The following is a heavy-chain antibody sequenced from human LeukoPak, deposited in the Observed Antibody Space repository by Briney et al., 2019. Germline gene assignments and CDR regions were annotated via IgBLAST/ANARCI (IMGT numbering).Heavy chain of an antibody. V-gene: IGHV3-11*04. CDR2: ISSSGSTL. CDR1: GFTFSDYY. Sequence: GGSLRLSCAASGFTFSDYYMSWIRQAPGKGLEWVSYISSSGSTLYYADSVKGRFTISRDNAKNSLYLQMNSLRAEDTAVYYCAKFSSSGWSRSTNKWGQGTLVTVSS. CDR3: AKFSSSGWSRSTNK. D-gene: IGHD6-19*01. J-gene: IGHJ4*02.